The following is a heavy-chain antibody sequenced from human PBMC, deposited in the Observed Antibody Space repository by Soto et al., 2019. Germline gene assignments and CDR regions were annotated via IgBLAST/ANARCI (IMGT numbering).Heavy chain of an antibody. D-gene: IGHD1-1*01. CDR2: ISGSGGST. Sequence: LRLSCAASGXTFSSYAMSWVRQAPGKGLEWVSAISGSGGSTYYADSVKGRFTISRDNSKNTLYLQMNGLRAEDTAVYYCAKGAVPTTPVPLFDYWGQGTLVTVSS. V-gene: IGHV3-23*01. J-gene: IGHJ4*02. CDR1: GXTFSSYA. CDR3: AKGAVPTTPVPLFDY.